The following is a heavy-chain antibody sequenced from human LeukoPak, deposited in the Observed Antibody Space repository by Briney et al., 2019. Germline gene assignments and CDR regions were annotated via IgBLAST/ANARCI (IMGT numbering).Heavy chain of an antibody. CDR1: GFTFSSYS. Sequence: GGSLRLSCAASGFTFSSYSMNWVRQAPGKGLEWVSSISSSSSYIYYADSVKGRFTISRDNAKNSLYLQMNSLRAEDTAVYYCAKDSSGWYYLDHWGQGTLVTVSS. CDR2: ISSSSSYI. CDR3: AKDSSGWYYLDH. D-gene: IGHD6-19*01. J-gene: IGHJ4*02. V-gene: IGHV3-21*06.